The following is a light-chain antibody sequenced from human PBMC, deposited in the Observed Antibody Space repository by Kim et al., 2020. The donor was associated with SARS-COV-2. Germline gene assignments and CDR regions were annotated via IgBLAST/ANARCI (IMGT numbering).Light chain of an antibody. V-gene: IGLV2-14*01. CDR3: NSFTTTSTWV. CDR2: EVS. CDR1: SSGIGTYDR. Sequence: GQSITSSCAGPSSGIGTYDRVPWYRQHPGKAPTLVISEVSQPPSGVSSRFSGSKSGITASLTISGLQADDEADYYCNSFTTTSTWVFGGGTQLTVL. J-gene: IGLJ3*02.